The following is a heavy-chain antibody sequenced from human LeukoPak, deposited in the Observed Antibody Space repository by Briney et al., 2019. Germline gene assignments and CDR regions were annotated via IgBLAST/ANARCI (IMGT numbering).Heavy chain of an antibody. CDR1: GFTFSSYS. D-gene: IGHD1-26*01. Sequence: PGGSLRLSCAASGFTFSSYSMNWVRQAPGKGLEWVSSISSSSSYIYYADSVKGRFTISRDNAKNSLYLQMNSLRAEDTAVYYCARDRGIYSGSYLFDYWGQGTLVTVSS. J-gene: IGHJ4*02. CDR3: ARDRGIYSGSYLFDY. CDR2: ISSSSSYI. V-gene: IGHV3-21*01.